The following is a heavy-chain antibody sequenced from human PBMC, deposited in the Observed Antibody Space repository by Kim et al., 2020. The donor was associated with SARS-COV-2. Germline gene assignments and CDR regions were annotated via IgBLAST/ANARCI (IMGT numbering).Heavy chain of an antibody. V-gene: IGHV3-23*01. Sequence: KGRFTTSRDNSKNTLYLQMNSLRAEDTAVYYCASPAFYDSSGYSYWYFDLWGRGTLVTVSS. D-gene: IGHD3-22*01. CDR3: ASPAFYDSSGYSYWYFDL. J-gene: IGHJ2*01.